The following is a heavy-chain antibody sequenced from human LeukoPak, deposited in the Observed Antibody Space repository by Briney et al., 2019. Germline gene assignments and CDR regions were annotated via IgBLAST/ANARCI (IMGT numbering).Heavy chain of an antibody. CDR3: ARDRGRNWFDS. V-gene: IGHV3-7*04. J-gene: IGHJ5*01. D-gene: IGHD2-15*01. Sequence: GGSLRLSCAASGLTFSSYWMSWVRQAPGKGLEWVANIKEDGSEEYYVDSVKGRFTISRDNVKNSLYLQMNSLRAEDTAVYYCARDRGRNWFDSWGQGTLVTVSS. CDR2: IKEDGSEE. CDR1: GLTFSSYW.